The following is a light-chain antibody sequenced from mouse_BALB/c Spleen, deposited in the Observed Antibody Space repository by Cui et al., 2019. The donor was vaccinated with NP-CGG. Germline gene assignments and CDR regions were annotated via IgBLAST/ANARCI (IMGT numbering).Light chain of an antibody. CDR1: TGAVTTSNY. V-gene: IGLV1*01. CDR2: GTN. Sequence: QAVVSQESTLTISPGETVTFTCRSSTGAVTTSNYANWVQEKPDHLFTGLIGGTNNRVPGVPARFSGSLIGDKAALTISGAQTEDEAIYFCALWYSNHWVFGGGTKLTVL. CDR3: ALWYSNHWV. J-gene: IGLJ1*01.